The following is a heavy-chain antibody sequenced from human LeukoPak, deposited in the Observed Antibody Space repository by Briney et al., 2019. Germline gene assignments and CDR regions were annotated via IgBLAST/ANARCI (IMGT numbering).Heavy chain of an antibody. CDR1: GFTFSSYS. CDR3: AREGMVATFDY. J-gene: IGHJ4*02. D-gene: IGHD5-12*01. Sequence: GGSLRLSCAASGFTFSSYSMNWVRQAPGKGLEWVSSISSSSSYIYYADSVKGRFTISRDKAKNSLYLQINSPRAEDTAIYYCAREGMVATFDYWGQGTLVTVSS. V-gene: IGHV3-21*01. CDR2: ISSSSSYI.